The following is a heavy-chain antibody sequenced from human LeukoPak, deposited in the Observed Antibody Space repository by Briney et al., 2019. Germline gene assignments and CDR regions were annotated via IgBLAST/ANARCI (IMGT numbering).Heavy chain of an antibody. CDR3: ASERGTANYDDSAPTLHYYCMDV. D-gene: IGHD4-17*01. J-gene: IGHJ6*03. CDR2: IYSRGT. V-gene: IGHV4-59*13. CDR1: AGLIASAY. Sequence: PSETLSLTRAVAAGLIASAYTSWPRQSPGKGPQWLGYIYSRGTNYNPSLKSRVTISADTSKNRFSLKLTSVTAADTAVYFCASERGTANYDDSAPTLHYYCMDVWGKGTTVTVSS.